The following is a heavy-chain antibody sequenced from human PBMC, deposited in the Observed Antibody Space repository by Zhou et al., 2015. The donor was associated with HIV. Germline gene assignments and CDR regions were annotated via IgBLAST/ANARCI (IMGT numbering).Heavy chain of an antibody. D-gene: IGHD3-10*01. Sequence: QVQLVQSGAEVKKPGASVKVSCKASGYTFTSYGISWVRQAPGQGLEWMGWISAYNGNTNYAQKLQGRVTMTTDTSTSTAYMELRSLRSDDTAVYYCARDVLLWVRGVLGMMSFDIVGPRDKWSPSL. V-gene: IGHV1-18*01. CDR3: ARDVLLWVRGVLGMMSFDI. CDR1: GYTFTSYG. J-gene: IGHJ3*02. CDR2: ISAYNGNT.